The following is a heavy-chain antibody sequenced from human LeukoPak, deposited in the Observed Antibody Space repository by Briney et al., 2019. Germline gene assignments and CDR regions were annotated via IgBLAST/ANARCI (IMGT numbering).Heavy chain of an antibody. CDR1: GYSISSGYY. Sequence: SETLSLTCTVSGYSISSGYYWGWIRQPPGKGLEWIGSIYHSGSTYYNPSLKSRVTISVDTSKNQFSLKLSSVTAADTAVYYCALGGYDSSGYYGYNWFDPWGQGTLVTVSS. D-gene: IGHD3-22*01. J-gene: IGHJ5*02. CDR3: ALGGYDSSGYYGYNWFDP. V-gene: IGHV4-38-2*02. CDR2: IYHSGST.